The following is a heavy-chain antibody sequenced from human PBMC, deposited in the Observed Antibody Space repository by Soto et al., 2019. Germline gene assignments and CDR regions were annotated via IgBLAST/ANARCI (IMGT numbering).Heavy chain of an antibody. V-gene: IGHV2-26*01. CDR2: IFSNDEK. CDR3: ARIRIGFYDYIWGSYRDFDY. J-gene: IGHJ4*02. CDR1: GFSLSNARMG. D-gene: IGHD3-16*02. Sequence: QVTLKESGPVLVKPTETLTLTCTVSGFSLSNARMGVSWIRQPPGKALEWLAHIFSNDEKSYSTSLKSRLTISKDTSKSQVVLTMTNMDPVDTATYYCARIRIGFYDYIWGSYRDFDYWGQGTLVTVSS.